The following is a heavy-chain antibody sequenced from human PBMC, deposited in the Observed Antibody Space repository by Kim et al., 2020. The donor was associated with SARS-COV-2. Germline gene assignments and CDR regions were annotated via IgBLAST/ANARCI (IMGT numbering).Heavy chain of an antibody. D-gene: IGHD3-9*01. J-gene: IGHJ4*02. CDR3: AREGRYLNNLRYFDRSPFDY. V-gene: IGHV1-69*13. Sequence: SVKVSCKASGGTFSSYAISWVRQAPGQGLEWMGGIIPIFGTANYAQKFQGRVTITADESTSTAYMELSSLRSEDTAVYYCAREGRYLNNLRYFDRSPFDYWGQGTLVTVSS. CDR2: IIPIFGTA. CDR1: GGTFSSYA.